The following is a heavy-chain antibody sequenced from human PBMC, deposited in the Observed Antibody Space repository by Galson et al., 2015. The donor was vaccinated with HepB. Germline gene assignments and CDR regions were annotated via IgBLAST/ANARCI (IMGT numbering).Heavy chain of an antibody. J-gene: IGHJ4*02. Sequence: SLRLSCAASGFTLNTYAMNWVRQAPGKGLEWVSGISGTGYSTYYADSVKGRFTISTDNSKNTVYLQMSSLRAEDTAIYYCAREGYNSFHLDSWGQGILVTVSS. CDR3: AREGYNSFHLDS. CDR1: GFTLNTYA. D-gene: IGHD1-1*01. V-gene: IGHV3-23*01. CDR2: ISGTGYST.